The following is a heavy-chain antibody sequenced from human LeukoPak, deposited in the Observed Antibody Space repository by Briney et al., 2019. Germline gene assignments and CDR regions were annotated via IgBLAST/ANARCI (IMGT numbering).Heavy chain of an antibody. J-gene: IGHJ3*02. CDR3: ARERSYDFWSGYYTGAFDI. Sequence: PSETLSLTCAVYGGPFSGYYWSWIRQPPGKGLEWIGEINHGGSTNYNPSLKSRVTISVDTSKNQFSLKLSSVTAADTAVYYCARERSYDFWSGYYTGAFDIWGQGTMVTVSS. V-gene: IGHV4-34*01. CDR1: GGPFSGYY. D-gene: IGHD3-3*01. CDR2: INHGGST.